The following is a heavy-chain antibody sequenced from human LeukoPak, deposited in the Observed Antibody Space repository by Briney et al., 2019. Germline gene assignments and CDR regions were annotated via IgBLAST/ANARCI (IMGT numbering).Heavy chain of an antibody. CDR2: ISYEGSIK. CDR3: ARLWFGELKAFDI. J-gene: IGHJ3*02. CDR1: GFSFSNYG. V-gene: IGHV3-30*03. Sequence: GRSLRLSCAASGFSFSNYGIHWVRQAPGKGLEWVALISYEGSIKYYADSVKGRFTLSRDNSKNTVYLQMNTLRPDDTAVYYCARLWFGELKAFDIWGQGTMVTVSS. D-gene: IGHD3-10*01.